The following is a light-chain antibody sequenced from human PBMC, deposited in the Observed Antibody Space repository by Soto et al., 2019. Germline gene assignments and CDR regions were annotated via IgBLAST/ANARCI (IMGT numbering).Light chain of an antibody. CDR1: SSDVGGYNY. CDR3: SSYTSSSTPYV. J-gene: IGLJ1*01. V-gene: IGLV2-14*01. Sequence: QSALTQPASVSGSPGPSITISCTGTSSDVGGYNYVSWYQQYPGKAPKLMIFEVSNRPSGVSDRFSGSKSGNTASLTISGLQAEDEAHYYCSSYTSSSTPYVFGTGTKLTVL. CDR2: EVS.